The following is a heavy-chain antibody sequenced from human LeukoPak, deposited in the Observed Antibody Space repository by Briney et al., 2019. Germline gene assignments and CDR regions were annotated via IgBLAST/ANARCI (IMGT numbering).Heavy chain of an antibody. J-gene: IGHJ4*02. CDR2: IRYDGSNK. CDR3: AREGTLFGSGSYYIDY. V-gene: IGHV3-30*02. D-gene: IGHD3-10*01. CDR1: GFTFSSYG. Sequence: PGGSLRLSCAASGFTFSSYGMHWVRQAPGKGLEWVAFIRYDGSNKYYADSVKGRFTISRDNSKNTLYLQMNSLRAEDTAVYYCAREGTLFGSGSYYIDYWGQGTLVTVSS.